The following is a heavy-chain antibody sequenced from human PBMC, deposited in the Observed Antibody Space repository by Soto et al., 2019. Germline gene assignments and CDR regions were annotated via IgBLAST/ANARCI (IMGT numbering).Heavy chain of an antibody. CDR2: ISAYNGNT. J-gene: IGHJ4*02. D-gene: IGHD3-3*01. CDR1: GYTFTSYG. CDR3: ARTIGVTRRVGYLAY. V-gene: IGHV1-18*01. Sequence: QVQLVQSGAEVKKPGASVKVSCKASGYTFTSYGISWVRQAPGQGLEWMGWISAYNGNTNYAQKLQGRVTMTTDTPTRTADMELGSLRADDTAVYYCARTIGVTRRVGYLAYWGQGTLVTVSS.